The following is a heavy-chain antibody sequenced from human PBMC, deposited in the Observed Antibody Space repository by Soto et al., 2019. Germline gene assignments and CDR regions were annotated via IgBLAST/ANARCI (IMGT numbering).Heavy chain of an antibody. CDR1: GGSISSYY. CDR3: ARRYGDCFDY. Sequence: PSETLFLTCTVSGGSISSYYWSWIRQPPGKGLEWIGYIYYSGSTNYNPSLKSRVTIPVDTSKNQFSLKLSSVTAADTAVYYCARRYGDCFDYWGQGTLVTVSS. D-gene: IGHD4-17*01. CDR2: IYYSGST. J-gene: IGHJ4*02. V-gene: IGHV4-59*08.